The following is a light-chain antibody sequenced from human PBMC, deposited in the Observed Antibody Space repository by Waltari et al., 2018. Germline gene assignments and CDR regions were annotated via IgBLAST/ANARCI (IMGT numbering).Light chain of an antibody. CDR1: SSDDGGYNY. V-gene: IGLV2-14*01. Sequence: QSALTQPASVSGSPGQSITISCTGTSSDDGGYNYVPWCQQHPGKAPKLMIYEVSNRPSGVSNRFSGSKSGNTASLTISGLQAEDEADYYCSSYTSSSTLGVVFGGGTKLTVL. J-gene: IGLJ2*01. CDR2: EVS. CDR3: SSYTSSSTLGVV.